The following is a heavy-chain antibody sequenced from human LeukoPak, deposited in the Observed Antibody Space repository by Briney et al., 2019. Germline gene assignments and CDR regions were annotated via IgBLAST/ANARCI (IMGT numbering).Heavy chain of an antibody. Sequence: GGSLRLSCAVSGLTFSSYWMHWVRQAPGKGLVWVSRINREGSSTSYADSVKGRFTISRDNAKNSLYLQMNSLRAEDTAVYYCARELGAWPQPWGQGTLVTVSS. CDR1: GLTFSSYW. D-gene: IGHD3-16*01. J-gene: IGHJ5*02. CDR2: INREGSST. V-gene: IGHV3-74*01. CDR3: ARELGAWPQP.